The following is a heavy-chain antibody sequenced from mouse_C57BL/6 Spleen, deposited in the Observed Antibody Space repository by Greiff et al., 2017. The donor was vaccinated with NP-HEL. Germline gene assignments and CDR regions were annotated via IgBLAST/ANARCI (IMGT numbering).Heavy chain of an antibody. J-gene: IGHJ2*01. Sequence: QVQLKESGPELVKPGASVKISCTASGYAFSSSWMNWVKQRPGKGLEWIGRIYPGDGDTNYNGKFKGKATLTADKSSSTAYMQLSSLTSEDSAVYFCARGGLRFDYWGQGTTLTVSS. CDR2: IYPGDGDT. CDR3: ARGGLRFDY. D-gene: IGHD3-3*01. V-gene: IGHV1-82*01. CDR1: GYAFSSSW.